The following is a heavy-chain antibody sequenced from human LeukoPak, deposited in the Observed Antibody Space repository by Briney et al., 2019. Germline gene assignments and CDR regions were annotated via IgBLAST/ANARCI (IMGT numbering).Heavy chain of an antibody. J-gene: IGHJ4*02. Sequence: GGSLRLSCSASGFTFSSYAMHWVRQAPGKGLEYVSAISSNGGSTYYADSVKGRFTISRDNAKNSLYLQINSLRAEDTAVYYCARLMAAAGFDYWGQGTLVTVSS. D-gene: IGHD6-13*01. V-gene: IGHV3-64*04. CDR1: GFTFSSYA. CDR2: ISSNGGST. CDR3: ARLMAAAGFDY.